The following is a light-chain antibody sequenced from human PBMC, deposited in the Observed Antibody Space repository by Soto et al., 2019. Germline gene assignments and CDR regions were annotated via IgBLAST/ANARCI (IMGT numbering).Light chain of an antibody. CDR2: AAS. J-gene: IGKJ2*01. Sequence: DIVMTQSPATLSLSPGERATLSCRASQSISSNLAWYQHKPGQAPRLLIYAASTRASGIPARFSGGGSGTEFSLTITSLQCEDFAIYYCQQYKNWPPMYTFGQGTRLEI. V-gene: IGKV3-15*01. CDR1: QSISSN. CDR3: QQYKNWPPMYT.